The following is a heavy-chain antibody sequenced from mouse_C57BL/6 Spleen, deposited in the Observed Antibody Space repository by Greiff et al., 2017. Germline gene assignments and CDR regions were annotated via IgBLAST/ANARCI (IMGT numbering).Heavy chain of an antibody. Sequence: QVQLQQPGAELVRPGSSVKLSCKASGYTFTSYWMEWVKQRPGQGLEWIGNIYPSDCATHYNQKFKVKATLTADTSSSTAYMQLSSLTSGDSTVYYCARRGDSYYPWYFAVWGTGTTVTVSS. CDR2: IYPSDCAT. D-gene: IGHD2-12*01. CDR1: GYTFTSYW. CDR3: ARRGDSYYPWYFAV. J-gene: IGHJ1*03. V-gene: IGHV1-61*01.